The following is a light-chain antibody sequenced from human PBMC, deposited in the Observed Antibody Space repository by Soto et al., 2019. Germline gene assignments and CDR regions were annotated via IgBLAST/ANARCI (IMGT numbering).Light chain of an antibody. CDR1: SSDVGSYNL. J-gene: IGLJ1*01. V-gene: IGLV2-23*01. CDR3: CSYAGSSTYV. CDR2: EGS. Sequence: QSVLTQPASGSGSPGQSITIPCTGTSSDVGSYNLVSWYQQHPGKAPKLMIYEGSKRPSGVSNRFSGSKSGNTASLTISGLQAEDEADYSCCSYAGSSTYVFGTGTKATVL.